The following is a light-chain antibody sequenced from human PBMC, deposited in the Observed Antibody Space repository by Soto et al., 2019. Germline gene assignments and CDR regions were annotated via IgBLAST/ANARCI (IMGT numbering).Light chain of an antibody. CDR2: EVS. V-gene: IGLV2-14*01. Sequence: QSALTQPASVSGSPGQSITISCTGTRRDVGGYNYVSWYQQHPGKAPKLMIYEVSNRPSGVSNRFSGSKSGNTASLTISGLQAEDEADYYCSSYTSSSTPYVFGTRTKVTVL. CDR3: SSYTSSSTPYV. J-gene: IGLJ1*01. CDR1: RRDVGGYNY.